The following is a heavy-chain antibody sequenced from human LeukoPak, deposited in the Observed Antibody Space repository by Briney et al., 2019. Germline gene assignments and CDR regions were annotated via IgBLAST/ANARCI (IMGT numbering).Heavy chain of an antibody. D-gene: IGHD6-13*01. CDR2: INHSGST. CDR3: AGAVGIAER. Sequence: SETLSLTCAVYGGSFSGYYWSWIRQPPGKGLEWIGEINHSGSTNYNPSLKSRVTISVDTSKNQFSLKLSSVTAADTAVYYCAGAVGIAERWGQGTLVTVSS. V-gene: IGHV4-34*01. J-gene: IGHJ4*02. CDR1: GGSFSGYY.